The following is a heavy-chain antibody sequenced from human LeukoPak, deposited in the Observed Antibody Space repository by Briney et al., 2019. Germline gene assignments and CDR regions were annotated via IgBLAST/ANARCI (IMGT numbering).Heavy chain of an antibody. CDR3: ARVNGDAPNFDY. V-gene: IGHV3-33*01. Sequence: PGGSRRLSCVASGFTFSSYDMHWVRQTPGKGLKWMAVIWYDGSEKSYGDSVKGRFTISRDNSKKTLFLQMNSLRAEDTAVYYCARVNGDAPNFDYWGQGTLVTVSS. CDR2: IWYDGSEK. J-gene: IGHJ4*02. D-gene: IGHD4-17*01. CDR1: GFTFSSYD.